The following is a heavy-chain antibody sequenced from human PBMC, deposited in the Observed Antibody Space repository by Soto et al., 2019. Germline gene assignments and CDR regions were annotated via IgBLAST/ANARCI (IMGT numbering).Heavy chain of an antibody. D-gene: IGHD5-12*01. V-gene: IGHV4-4*07. CDR3: ARDNIVSKGYGMDV. CDR1: GASISNAY. Sequence: ETLSLTCTVSGASISNAYWSWIRQAAGKRLEWIGRIHSSGTFNYNPSLKSRVSISRDTSKNQISLKLSSVTAADTAVYYCARDNIVSKGYGMDVWGQGTTVTVSS. CDR2: IHSSGTF. J-gene: IGHJ6*02.